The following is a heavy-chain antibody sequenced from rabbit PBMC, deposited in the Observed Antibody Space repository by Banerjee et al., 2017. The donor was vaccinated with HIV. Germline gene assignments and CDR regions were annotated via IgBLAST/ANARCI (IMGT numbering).Heavy chain of an antibody. J-gene: IGHJ4*01. D-gene: IGHD2-1*01. CDR3: ARAMATMTMVMNL. CDR2: IYTVTANT. Sequence: GLVKPGASLTVTCTASGFDFSNYYFMCWVRQAPGKGLELIACIYTVTANTWYASWVNGRFTISRSSSLNTVDLKMTSLTAADTATYFCARAMATMTMVMNLWGPGTLVTVS. CDR1: GFDFSNYYF. V-gene: IGHV1S43*01.